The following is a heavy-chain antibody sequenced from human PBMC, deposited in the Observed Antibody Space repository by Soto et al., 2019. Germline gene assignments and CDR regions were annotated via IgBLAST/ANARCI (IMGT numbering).Heavy chain of an antibody. CDR1: GGTFSSYA. Sequence: QVQLVQSGAEVKKPGSSVKVSCKASGGTFSSYAISWVRQAPGQGLEWMGGIIPIFGTANYAQKFQGRVTITADESTSTAYMELSSLRSEDTAVYYCARVWRVIVVVPAAPDYYYGMDVWGQGTTLTVSS. CDR2: IIPIFGTA. D-gene: IGHD2-2*01. J-gene: IGHJ6*02. V-gene: IGHV1-69*01. CDR3: ARVWRVIVVVPAAPDYYYGMDV.